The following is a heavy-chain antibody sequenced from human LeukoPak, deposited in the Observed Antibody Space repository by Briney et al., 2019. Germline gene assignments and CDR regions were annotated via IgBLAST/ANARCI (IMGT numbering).Heavy chain of an antibody. CDR2: INPNSGAT. CDR3: ARDRDTVAVPPTSMDV. J-gene: IGHJ6*02. CDR1: GYTFTGHY. V-gene: IGHV1-2*02. Sequence: ASVKVSCKASGYTFTGHYMHWVRQAPRQGLEWMGWINPNSGATIYLQKFQGRVTMTRDTSISTAYMELSSLRSDDTAVYYCARDRDTVAVPPTSMDVWGQGTTVIVSS. D-gene: IGHD2-2*01.